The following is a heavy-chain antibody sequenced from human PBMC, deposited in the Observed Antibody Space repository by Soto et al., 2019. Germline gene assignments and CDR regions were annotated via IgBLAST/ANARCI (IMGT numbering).Heavy chain of an antibody. CDR2: INAGNGNT. Sequence: ASVKVSCKASGYTFTSYGISWVRQAPGQRLEWMGWINAGNGNTKYSQKFQGRVTITRDTSASTAYMELSSLRSEDTAVYYCARSDGPLGDNWGQGTLVTVSS. V-gene: IGHV1-3*01. J-gene: IGHJ4*02. CDR1: GYTFTSYG. D-gene: IGHD4-17*01. CDR3: ARSDGPLGDN.